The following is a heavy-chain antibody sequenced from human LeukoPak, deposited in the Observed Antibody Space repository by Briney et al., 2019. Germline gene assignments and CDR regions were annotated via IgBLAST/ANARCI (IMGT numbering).Heavy chain of an antibody. CDR3: ARESNSGYDSYFDY. CDR2: IIPIFGTA. V-gene: IGHV1-69*06. D-gene: IGHD5-12*01. CDR1: GGTFSSYA. J-gene: IGHJ4*02. Sequence: ASVKVSCKASGGTFSSYAISWVRQAPGQGLEWMGGIIPIFGTANYAQKFQGRVTITADKSTSTAYMELSSLRSEDTAVYYCARESNSGYDSYFDYWGQGTLVTVSS.